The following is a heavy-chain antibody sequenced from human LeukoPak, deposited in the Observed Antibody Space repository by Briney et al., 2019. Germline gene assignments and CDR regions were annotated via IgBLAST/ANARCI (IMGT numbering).Heavy chain of an antibody. J-gene: IGHJ4*02. CDR3: ARDLGSMTYYFDY. Sequence: VASVKVSCKASGYTFTGYYMHWVRQAPGQGLEWMGWINPNSGGTNYAQKFQGRVTMTRDTSISTAYMELSRLRSDDTAVYYCARDLGSMTYYFDYWGQGTLVTVSS. CDR1: GYTFTGYY. CDR2: INPNSGGT. V-gene: IGHV1-2*02.